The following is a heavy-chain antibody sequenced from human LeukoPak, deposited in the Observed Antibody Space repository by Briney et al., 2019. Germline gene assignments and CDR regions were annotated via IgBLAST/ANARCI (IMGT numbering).Heavy chain of an antibody. D-gene: IGHD3-3*01. Sequence: GGSLRLSCAASGFTFSSYAMSWVRQAPGKGLEWVSAISGSGGSTYYADSVKGRFTISRDNSKYTLYLQMNSLRAEDTAVYYCAKGGSYYDFWSGYGYWGQGTLVTVSS. CDR3: AKGGSYYDFWSGYGY. CDR1: GFTFSSYA. CDR2: ISGSGGST. V-gene: IGHV3-23*01. J-gene: IGHJ4*02.